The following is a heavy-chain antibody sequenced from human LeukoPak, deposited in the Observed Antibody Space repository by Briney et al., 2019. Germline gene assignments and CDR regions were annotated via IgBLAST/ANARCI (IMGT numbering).Heavy chain of an antibody. CDR2: ISWNSGYI. CDR3: AKVRGTYSSGYFLDY. D-gene: IGHD6-19*01. J-gene: IGHJ4*02. CDR1: GFTFDNYA. Sequence: GGSLRLSCAASGFTFDNYAMHWVRHAPGKGLEWLSIISWNSGYIGYADSVKGRFTISRDNAKKSLDLQMNSLRAEDTAFYYCAKVRGTYSSGYFLDYWGQGTLVTVSS. V-gene: IGHV3-9*01.